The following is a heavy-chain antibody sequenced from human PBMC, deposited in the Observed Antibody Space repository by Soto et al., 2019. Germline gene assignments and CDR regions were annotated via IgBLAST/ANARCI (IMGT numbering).Heavy chain of an antibody. CDR1: GGTFSSYA. D-gene: IGHD4-17*01. V-gene: IGHV1-69*01. CDR2: IIPIFGTA. Sequence: QVQLVQSGAEVKKPGSSVKVSCKASGGTFSSYAISWVRQAPGQGLEWMGGIIPIFGTANYAQKFQGRLTITADESTISVYMQLTSLKSEDAAVCYWGRNHYGDDYYYYGMAVWGQGTRVTVSS. J-gene: IGHJ6*02. CDR3: GRNHYGDDYYYYGMAV.